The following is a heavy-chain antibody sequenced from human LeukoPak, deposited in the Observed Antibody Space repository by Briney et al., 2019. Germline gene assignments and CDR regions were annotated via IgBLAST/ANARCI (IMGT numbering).Heavy chain of an antibody. CDR1: GFTFSSYS. CDR3: ARAVVPAAMLGWFDP. CDR2: ISSSSSYI. J-gene: IGHJ5*02. V-gene: IGHV3-21*01. D-gene: IGHD2-2*01. Sequence: PGGSLRLSCAASGFTFSSYSMNWVRQAPGKGLEWVSSISSSSSYIYYADSVKGRFTISRDNAKNSLYLQMNSLRAEDTAVYYCARAVVPAAMLGWFDPWGQGTLVTVSS.